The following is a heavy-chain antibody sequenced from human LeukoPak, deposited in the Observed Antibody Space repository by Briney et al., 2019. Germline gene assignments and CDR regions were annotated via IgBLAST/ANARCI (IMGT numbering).Heavy chain of an antibody. CDR2: IWYDGSNK. D-gene: IGHD1-26*01. CDR3: ARGFSSSSPYILPWELLYFDY. J-gene: IGHJ4*02. Sequence: GGSLRLSCAASGFTFSSYGMHWVRQAPGKGLEWVAVIWYDGSNKYYADSVKGRFTISRDNSKNTLYLQMNSLRAEDTAVYYCARGFSSSSPYILPWELLYFDYWGQGTLVTVSS. V-gene: IGHV3-33*08. CDR1: GFTFSSYG.